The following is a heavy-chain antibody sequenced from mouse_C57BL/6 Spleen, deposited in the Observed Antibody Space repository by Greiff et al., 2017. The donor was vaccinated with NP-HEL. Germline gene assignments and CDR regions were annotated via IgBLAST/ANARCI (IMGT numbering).Heavy chain of an antibody. V-gene: IGHV14-2*01. Sequence: EVMLVESGAELVKPGASVKLSCTASGFNIKDYYMHWVKQRTEQGLEWIGRIDPEDGETKYAPKFQGKATITADTSSNTAYLQLSSLTSEDTAVYYCARITTVVSNFDYWGQGTTLTVSS. CDR2: IDPEDGET. J-gene: IGHJ2*01. D-gene: IGHD1-1*01. CDR1: GFNIKDYY. CDR3: ARITTVVSNFDY.